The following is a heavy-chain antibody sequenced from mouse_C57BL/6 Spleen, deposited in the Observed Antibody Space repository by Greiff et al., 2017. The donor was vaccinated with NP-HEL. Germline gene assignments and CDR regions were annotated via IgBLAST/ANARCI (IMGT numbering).Heavy chain of an antibody. CDR3: ARDAIYSNYVGAMDY. D-gene: IGHD2-5*01. J-gene: IGHJ4*01. CDR2: SRNKANDYTT. Sequence: EVKLMESGGGLVQSGRSLRLSCATSGFTFSDFYMEWVRQAPGKGLEWIAASRNKANDYTTEYSASVKGRFIVSRDTSQSILYLQMNARRAEDTAIYYCARDAIYSNYVGAMDYWGQGTSVTVSS. V-gene: IGHV7-1*01. CDR1: GFTFSDFY.